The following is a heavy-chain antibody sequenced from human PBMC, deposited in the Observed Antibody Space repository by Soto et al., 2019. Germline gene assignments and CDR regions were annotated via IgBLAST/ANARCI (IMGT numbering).Heavy chain of an antibody. J-gene: IGHJ4*02. V-gene: IGHV3-15*07. CDR1: GFTFSCAW. Sequence: EVQLVESGGDLAKPGGSLRLSCAVSGFTFSCAWMNWVRQAPGKGLEWVDRITSKSDEGTTDDAAPVKGSITISRDDSRNMLFMQMSNQKTVYTAVSFFATGREDLHYWGPGTRVTVSS. CDR2: ITSKSDEGTT. CDR3: ATGREDLHY.